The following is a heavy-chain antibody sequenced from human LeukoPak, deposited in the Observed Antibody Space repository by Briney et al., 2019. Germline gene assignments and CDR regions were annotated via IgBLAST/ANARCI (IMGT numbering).Heavy chain of an antibody. CDR3: AKACSGSYHHAFDI. CDR2: ISWNSGSI. J-gene: IGHJ3*02. V-gene: IGHV3-9*01. D-gene: IGHD1-26*01. CDR1: GFTFDDYA. Sequence: GRSLRLSCAASGFTFDDYAMHWVRQAPGKGLEWVSGISWNSGSIGYADSVKGRFTISRDNAKNSLYLQMNSLRAEDTALYYCAKACSGSYHHAFDIWGQGTMVTVSS.